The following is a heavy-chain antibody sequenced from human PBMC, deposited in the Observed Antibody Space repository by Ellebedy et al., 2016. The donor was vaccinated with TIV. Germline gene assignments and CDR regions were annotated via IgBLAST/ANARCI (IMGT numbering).Heavy chain of an antibody. Sequence: MPSETLSLTCTVSGASISSYYWSWIRQPPGKRLEWIGYLYYSGSTYYNPSLKSRITISVDSSQNQFSLRLSSVTAADTAVYYCARLPLLGRYNWFDPWGQGTLVTVSS. J-gene: IGHJ5*02. D-gene: IGHD2-15*01. CDR1: GASISSYY. CDR3: ARLPLLGRYNWFDP. V-gene: IGHV4-59*08. CDR2: LYYSGST.